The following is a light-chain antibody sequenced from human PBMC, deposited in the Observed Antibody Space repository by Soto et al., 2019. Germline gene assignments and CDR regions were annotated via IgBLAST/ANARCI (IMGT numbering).Light chain of an antibody. J-gene: IGKJ1*01. V-gene: IGKV3-15*01. CDR3: QQFNNWPWP. CDR2: GAS. CDR1: QNIHTN. Sequence: GMTQSPATLSVSPGERATLSCRAGQNIHTNLAWYQQKPGQAPRLLFYGASTGATGLPARFSGSGSGTEFTLTISSLQSEDVAVYYCQQFNNWPWPFGQGTKVDIK.